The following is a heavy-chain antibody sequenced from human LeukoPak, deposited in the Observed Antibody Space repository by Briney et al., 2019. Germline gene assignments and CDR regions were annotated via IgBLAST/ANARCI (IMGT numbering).Heavy chain of an antibody. CDR2: IYHSGST. Sequence: SETLSLTCTVSGYSISSGYYWGWIRQPPGKGPEWVASIYHSGSTYYTPSLKSRVTISVDTSKNQFSLRLTSVTAADTAVYYCARHSNWNAGVDYFDPWGQGTLVTVSS. CDR3: ARHSNWNAGVDYFDP. CDR1: GYSISSGYY. J-gene: IGHJ5*02. V-gene: IGHV4-38-2*02. D-gene: IGHD1-20*01.